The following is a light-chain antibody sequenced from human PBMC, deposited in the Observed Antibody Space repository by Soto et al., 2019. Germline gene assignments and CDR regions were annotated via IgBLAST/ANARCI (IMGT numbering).Light chain of an antibody. CDR1: SSNIGNNY. J-gene: IGLJ2*01. Sequence: QSVLTQPPSVSAAPGQKVTISCSGSSSNIGNNYVSWYQQLPGTAPKLLIYDNNKRPSGIPDRFSGSKSGTSATLGINGLQTGDEADYYSGTWDNNLGAVVFGEGTQLTVL. V-gene: IGLV1-51*01. CDR3: GTWDNNLGAVV. CDR2: DNN.